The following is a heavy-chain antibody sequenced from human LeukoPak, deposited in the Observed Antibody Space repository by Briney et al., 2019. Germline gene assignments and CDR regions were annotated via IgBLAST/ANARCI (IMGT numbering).Heavy chain of an antibody. V-gene: IGHV4-30-2*01. CDR2: IYHSGSP. D-gene: IGHD5-18*01. Sequence: SQTLSLTCAVSGGSISRGGYAWSWIRQPPGKGLEWIGYIYHSGSPYYNPSLKSRVTISVDRSKNQFSLKLSSVTAADTAVYCCARVDTAMAFDYWGQGTLVTVSS. J-gene: IGHJ4*02. CDR3: ARVDTAMAFDY. CDR1: GGSISRGGYA.